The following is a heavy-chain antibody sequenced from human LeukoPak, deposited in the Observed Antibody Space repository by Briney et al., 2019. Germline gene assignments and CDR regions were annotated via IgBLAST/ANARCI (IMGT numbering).Heavy chain of an antibody. CDR2: ISAYNGNT. CDR1: GYTFTSYG. Sequence: GASVKVSCKASGYTFTSYGISWVRQAPGQGLEWMGWISAYNGNTNYAQKLQGRVTMTTDTSTSTAYMELRSLRSDDTAVYYCARDLVSIGTRRRDRIVSFLGGYWGQGTLVTVSS. J-gene: IGHJ4*02. CDR3: ARDLVSIGTRRRDRIVSFLGGY. D-gene: IGHD2-15*01. V-gene: IGHV1-18*01.